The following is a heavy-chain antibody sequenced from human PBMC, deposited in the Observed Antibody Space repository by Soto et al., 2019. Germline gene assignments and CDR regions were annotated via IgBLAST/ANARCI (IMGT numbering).Heavy chain of an antibody. V-gene: IGHV3-30-3*01. J-gene: IGHJ6*02. CDR1: GFTFSSYA. CDR3: ARGPGGYYSMVV. Sequence: GGSLRLSCAASGFTFSSYAMHWVRQAPGKGLEWVAVISYDGSNKYYADSVKGRFTISRDNSKNTLYLQMNSLRAEDTAVYYCARGPGGYYSMVVWGQGITATV. D-gene: IGHD3-10*01. CDR2: ISYDGSNK.